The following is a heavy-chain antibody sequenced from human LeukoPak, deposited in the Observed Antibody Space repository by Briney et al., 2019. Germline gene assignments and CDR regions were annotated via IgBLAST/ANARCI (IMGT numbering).Heavy chain of an antibody. CDR1: GFTFSDYY. Sequence: PGGSLRLSCAASGFTFSDYYMSWIRQAPGKGLEWVSYISSSGSTICYADSVKGRFTISRDNAKNSLYLQMNSLRAEDTAVYYCARCPRYCSSTSCYMGAGAFDIWGQGTMVTVSS. J-gene: IGHJ3*02. D-gene: IGHD2-2*02. CDR3: ARCPRYCSSTSCYMGAGAFDI. V-gene: IGHV3-11*04. CDR2: ISSSGSTI.